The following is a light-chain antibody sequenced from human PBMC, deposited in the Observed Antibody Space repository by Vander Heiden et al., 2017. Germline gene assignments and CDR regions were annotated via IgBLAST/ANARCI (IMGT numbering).Light chain of an antibody. CDR3: AAWDDSLNGWV. Sequence: QSVLTHPPSASGTPGQRVTIAGAGSSSNIGSNTGNWYQQLPGTAPKLLIYSKNQRPSGVPDRFSGAKSGATASLATSGLQSEDEEDDYCAAWDDSLNGWVFGGGTKLTVL. CDR2: SKN. J-gene: IGLJ3*02. CDR1: SSNIGSNT. V-gene: IGLV1-44*01.